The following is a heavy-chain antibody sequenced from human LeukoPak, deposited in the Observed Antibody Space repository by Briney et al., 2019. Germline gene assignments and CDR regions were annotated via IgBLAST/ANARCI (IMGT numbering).Heavy chain of an antibody. CDR1: GGSFSGYY. CDR3: ASAKRYSSSWYADGAFDI. CDR2: IYYSGST. J-gene: IGHJ3*02. V-gene: IGHV4-34*01. D-gene: IGHD6-13*01. Sequence: SETLSLTCAVYGGSFSGYYWSWIRQPPGKGLEWIGSIYYSGSTYYNPSLKSRVTISVDTSKNQFSLKLSSVTAADTAVYYCASAKRYSSSWYADGAFDIWGQGTMVTVSS.